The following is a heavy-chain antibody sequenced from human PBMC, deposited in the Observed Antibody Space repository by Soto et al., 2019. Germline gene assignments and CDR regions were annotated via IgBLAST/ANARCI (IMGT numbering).Heavy chain of an antibody. D-gene: IGHD5-12*01. CDR3: AGEGSGYNF. CDR1: GGSFSNFG. V-gene: IGHV1-69*13. CDR2: IVPVFGRP. Sequence: GASVKVSCKASGGSFSNFGISWVRQAPGQGLEWMGGIVPVFGRPNYAQRFRGRLTITADESTSTGYMELISLRSDDTAVYYCAGEGSGYNFWGQGTQVTVYS. J-gene: IGHJ4*02.